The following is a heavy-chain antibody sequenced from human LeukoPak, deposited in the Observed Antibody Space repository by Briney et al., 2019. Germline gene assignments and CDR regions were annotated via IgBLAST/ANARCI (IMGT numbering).Heavy chain of an antibody. CDR2: ISGSGGST. CDR1: GFTFSSYT. Sequence: GGSLRLSCAASGFTFSSYTMSWVRQAPGKGLEWVSAISGSGGSTYYADSVKGRFTISRDNSKNTLYLQMNSLRAEDTAVYYCAKVKYYYDSSGYYYDYWGQGTLVTVSS. CDR3: AKVKYYYDSSGYYYDY. J-gene: IGHJ4*02. D-gene: IGHD3-22*01. V-gene: IGHV3-23*01.